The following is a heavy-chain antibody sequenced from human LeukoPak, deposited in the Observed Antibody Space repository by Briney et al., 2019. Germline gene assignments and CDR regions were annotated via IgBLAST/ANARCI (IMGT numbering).Heavy chain of an antibody. J-gene: IGHJ3*02. CDR3: AKDPPPVMANAFHI. CDR2: INTSGGTT. Sequence: PGGSLRLSCAASGFTFSSYGMSWVRQAPGKGLEWVSGINTSGGTTYYAGSVKGRFTISRDNSKNTLYLQMNSLRADDTAAYYCAKDPPPVMANAFHIWGQGTMVSVSS. CDR1: GFTFSSYG. D-gene: IGHD3-16*01. V-gene: IGHV3-23*01.